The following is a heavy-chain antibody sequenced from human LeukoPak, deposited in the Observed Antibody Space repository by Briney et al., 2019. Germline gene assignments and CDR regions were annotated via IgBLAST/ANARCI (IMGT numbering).Heavy chain of an antibody. CDR1: GFTFSLYT. CDR3: ARGDRNEFASATFYTA. V-gene: IGHV3-21*06. J-gene: IGHJ4*02. Sequence: GGSLRLSCAASGFTFSLYTMNWVRQTPGKGLEWVSCISGDSTYIYYADSVKGRFTISRDNAENSLYLQMNSLRDDDTAVYYCARGDRNEFASATFYTAWGQGALVTVSS. CDR2: ISGDSTYI. D-gene: IGHD3-10*01.